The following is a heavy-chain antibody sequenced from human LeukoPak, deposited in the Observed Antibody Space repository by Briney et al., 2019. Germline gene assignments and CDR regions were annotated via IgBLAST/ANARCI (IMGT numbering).Heavy chain of an antibody. V-gene: IGHV3-23*01. Sequence: PGGSLRLSCVAPGITFRNFPMNWVRQAPGKGLEWVTVITDSGATYYADSVKGRFTISRDNSKNTLYLQMNSLRAEDTAVYYCARVGLIGDFWSGYDYWGQGTLVTVSS. D-gene: IGHD3-3*01. J-gene: IGHJ4*02. CDR1: GITFRNFP. CDR3: ARVGLIGDFWSGYDY. CDR2: ITDSGAT.